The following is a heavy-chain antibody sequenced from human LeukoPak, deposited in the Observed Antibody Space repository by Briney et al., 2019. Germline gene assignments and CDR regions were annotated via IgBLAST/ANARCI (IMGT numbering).Heavy chain of an antibody. J-gene: IGHJ5*02. Sequence: SETLSLTCTVSGGSISSSSYYWGWIRQPPGKRLEWIGSIYYSGSTYYNPSLKSRVTISVDTSKNQFSLKLSSVTAADTAVYYCARDSSWFDPWGQGTLVTVSS. CDR1: GGSISSSSYY. CDR2: IYYSGST. CDR3: ARDSSWFDP. V-gene: IGHV4-39*07.